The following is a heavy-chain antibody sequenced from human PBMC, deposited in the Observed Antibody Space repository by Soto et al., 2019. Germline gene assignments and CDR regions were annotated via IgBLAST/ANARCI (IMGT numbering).Heavy chain of an antibody. CDR1: GDSVSSNSAA. J-gene: IGHJ4*02. Sequence: PSQTLSLTCAISGDSVSSNSAAWNWIRQSPSRGLEWLGRTYYRSKWYNDYAVSVKSRITINPDTSKNQISLQLNSVTPEDTAVYYCARGNPLGYCSGGSCPGSYYFDYWGQGTLVTVSS. CDR3: ARGNPLGYCSGGSCPGSYYFDY. V-gene: IGHV6-1*01. D-gene: IGHD2-15*01. CDR2: TYYRSKWYN.